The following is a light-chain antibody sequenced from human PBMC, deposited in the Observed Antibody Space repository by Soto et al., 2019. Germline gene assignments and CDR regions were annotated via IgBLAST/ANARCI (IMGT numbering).Light chain of an antibody. V-gene: IGLV1-40*01. Sequence: SVLTQPLSVSRASGLRVSISCTGSGSDIGAGYDVHWYQHLPGTAPKLLIYANNNRPSGVPDRFSGSKSGTSASLAITGLQAEDEADYYCQSYDSSRSPLYVFGTGTKVTVL. CDR3: QSYDSSRSPLYV. CDR1: GSDIGAGYD. CDR2: ANN. J-gene: IGLJ1*01.